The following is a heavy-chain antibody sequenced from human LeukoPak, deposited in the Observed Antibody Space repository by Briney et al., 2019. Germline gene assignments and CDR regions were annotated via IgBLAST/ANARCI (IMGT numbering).Heavy chain of an antibody. V-gene: IGHV5-51*01. CDR1: GYSFTSYC. J-gene: IGHJ3*02. CDR3: ARGVVAAPRTFDI. D-gene: IGHD2-15*01. Sequence: GGSLKISCEGSGYSFTSYCIGWVRQMPGKGLEWMGIIYPGDSGTRYSPSFRGQVIISADTSISTAYLQWSSLKASDTAIYYCARGVVAAPRTFDIWGQGTMVTVSS. CDR2: IYPGDSGT.